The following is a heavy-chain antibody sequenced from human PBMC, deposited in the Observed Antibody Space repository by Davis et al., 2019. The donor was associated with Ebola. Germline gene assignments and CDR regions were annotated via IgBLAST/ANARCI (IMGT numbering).Heavy chain of an antibody. J-gene: IGHJ4*02. V-gene: IGHV3-30-3*01. CDR3: AKDPGIAVAGPLYYFDY. CDR2: ISYDASNK. D-gene: IGHD6-19*01. Sequence: PGGSLSLSCAASGFTFSIYVMHWVRQAPGKGLEWVALISYDASNKHYADSVKGRFTISRDNSKNTLYLQMNSLRAEDTAVYYCAKDPGIAVAGPLYYFDYWGQGTLVTVSS. CDR1: GFTFSIYV.